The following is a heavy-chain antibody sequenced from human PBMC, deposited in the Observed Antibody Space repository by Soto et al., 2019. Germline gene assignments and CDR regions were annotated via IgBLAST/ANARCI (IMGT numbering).Heavy chain of an antibody. CDR2: IHYSGST. CDR3: ARDRGYSSGPHVIFDY. D-gene: IGHD5-18*01. J-gene: IGHJ4*02. CDR1: GGSISSSGYY. Sequence: SETLSLTCTVSGGSISSSGYYWSWIRQHPGKGLEWIGYIHYSGSTYYNLSLKSRVTISVDTSKNQFSLKLNSVTAADTAVYYCARDRGYSSGPHVIFDYWGKGTLVTVSS. V-gene: IGHV4-31*03.